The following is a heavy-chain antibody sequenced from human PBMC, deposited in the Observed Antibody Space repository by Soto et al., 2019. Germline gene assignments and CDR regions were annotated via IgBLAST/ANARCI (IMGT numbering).Heavy chain of an antibody. J-gene: IGHJ4*02. D-gene: IGHD4-17*01. V-gene: IGHV3-9*01. Sequence: EVRLVESGGGLVQPGRSLRLSCAASGFTFEDYAMHWVRQARGKGLEWVSVITWNSGLIGFGDSVKGRFTISRDNAKNSLYLQMNSLRPEDTALYYCAKDIRPTRTGSFDYWGQGTLVTVSS. CDR3: AKDIRPTRTGSFDY. CDR1: GFTFEDYA. CDR2: ITWNSGLI.